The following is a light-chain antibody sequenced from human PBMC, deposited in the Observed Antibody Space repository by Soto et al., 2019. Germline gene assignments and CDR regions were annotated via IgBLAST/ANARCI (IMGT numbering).Light chain of an antibody. J-gene: IGLJ2*01. V-gene: IGLV2-8*01. CDR3: SSYGGSNTVV. Sequence: QSALTQPASASGSPGQSVTISCTGSSSGVGGYNYVSWYQQHPGKAPKLMIYEVSKRPSGVPDRLSGSKSGNTASLTVYGLQAEDEADYYCSSYGGSNTVVFGGGTQLTVL. CDR1: SSGVGGYNY. CDR2: EVS.